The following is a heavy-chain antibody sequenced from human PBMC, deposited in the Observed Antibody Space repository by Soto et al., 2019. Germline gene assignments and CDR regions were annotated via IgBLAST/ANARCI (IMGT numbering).Heavy chain of an antibody. V-gene: IGHV3-74*01. CDR2: INSDGSVS. J-gene: IGHJ6*03. D-gene: IGHD2-15*01. Sequence: EVQLVESGGGLVQPGGSLRLSCAASGFTFSNYWMYWVRQAPGKGLVWVSRINSDGSVSSYADSVKGRLTISRDNVKNTLYLQMDSLKAEDMAVYYCAREDCVGGTCYSLASSFYYYMDVWGKGTTVTVFS. CDR3: AREDCVGGTCYSLASSFYYYMDV. CDR1: GFTFSNYW.